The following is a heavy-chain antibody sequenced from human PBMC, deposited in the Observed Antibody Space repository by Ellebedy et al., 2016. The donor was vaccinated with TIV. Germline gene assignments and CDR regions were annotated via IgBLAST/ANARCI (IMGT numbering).Heavy chain of an antibody. Sequence: SVKVSXKASGGTFSSYAISWVRQAPGKGLEWMGGIIPIFGTANYAQKFQGRVTITADESTSTAYMELSSLRSEDTAVYYCAREPTVTTADAFDIWGQGTMVTVSS. J-gene: IGHJ3*02. CDR1: GGTFSSYA. D-gene: IGHD4-17*01. CDR2: IIPIFGTA. CDR3: AREPTVTTADAFDI. V-gene: IGHV1-69*13.